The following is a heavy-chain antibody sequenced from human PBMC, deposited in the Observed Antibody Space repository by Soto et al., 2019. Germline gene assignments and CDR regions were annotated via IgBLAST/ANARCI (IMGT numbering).Heavy chain of an antibody. CDR1: GFTFSSYG. Sequence: QVQLVASGGGVVQPGRSLTLSCAASGFTFSSYGLHWLRQAPGKGLEWVAVISYDGRNKNYADSVKGRFTNSRDNSKISLYLQMNSLRAEDTAVYYCAKDRGVEVTTRLFDYWRQGTLVTVSS. CDR2: ISYDGRNK. CDR3: AKDRGVEVTTRLFDY. D-gene: IGHD4-17*01. J-gene: IGHJ4*02. V-gene: IGHV3-30*18.